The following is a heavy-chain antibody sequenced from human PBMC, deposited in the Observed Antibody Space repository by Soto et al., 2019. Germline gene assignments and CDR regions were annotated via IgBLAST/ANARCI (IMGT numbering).Heavy chain of an antibody. V-gene: IGHV1-69*05. J-gene: IGHJ4*02. D-gene: IGHD6-13*01. CDR3: ARTDSRPQDFDY. Sequence: SVKVSCKASGGTFSSYAISWVRQAPGQGLEWMGGISAIFGKTNYAQKFQGRVTMTTYTSTSTAYMELRSLRSDDTAVYYCARTDSRPQDFDYWGQGTLVTVSS. CDR1: GGTFSSYA. CDR2: ISAIFGKT.